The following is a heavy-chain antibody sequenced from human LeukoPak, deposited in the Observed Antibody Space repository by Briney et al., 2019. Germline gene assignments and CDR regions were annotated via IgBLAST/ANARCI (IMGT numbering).Heavy chain of an antibody. D-gene: IGHD5-18*01. V-gene: IGHV3-33*06. CDR3: AKGGGGSKYSYNYFDY. J-gene: IGHJ4*02. CDR1: GFTFSSYG. CDR2: IWYDGSNK. Sequence: PGRSLGLSCAASGFTFSSYGVHWVRQAPGKGLEWVAGIWYDGSNKYYEDSVKGRFTISRDNSKNTVYLQMNSLRAEDTAVYYCAKGGGGSKYSYNYFDYWGQGTLVTVSS.